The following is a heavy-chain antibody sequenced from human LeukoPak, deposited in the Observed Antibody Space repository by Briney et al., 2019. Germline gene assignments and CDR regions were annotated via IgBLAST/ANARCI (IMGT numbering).Heavy chain of an antibody. D-gene: IGHD6-19*01. J-gene: IGHJ6*03. V-gene: IGHV4-59*04. CDR1: GGAISSYY. CDR3: ASLAVAGYYYYYYYMDV. Sequence: SETLSLTCTVSGGAISSYYWSWIRQPPGKGLEWIGYIYYSGSTYYNPSLKSRVTISVDTSKNQFSLKLSSVTAADTAVYYCASLAVAGYYYYYYYMDVWGKGTTVTISS. CDR2: IYYSGST.